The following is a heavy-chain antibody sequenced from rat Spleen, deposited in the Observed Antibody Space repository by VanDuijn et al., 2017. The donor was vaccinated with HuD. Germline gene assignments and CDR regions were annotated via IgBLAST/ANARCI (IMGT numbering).Heavy chain of an antibody. CDR1: GFSLTSYG. Sequence: QVQLKESGPDLVQPSQTLSLTCTVSGFSLTSYGVSWVRQPPGKGLEWIAAISSGGSTYYNSVLKSRLSISRDTSKSQVFLKMNSLQTEDTAMYFCASRAYWGQGTLVTVSS. CDR3: ASRAY. V-gene: IGHV2S8*01. J-gene: IGHJ3*01. CDR2: ISSGGST.